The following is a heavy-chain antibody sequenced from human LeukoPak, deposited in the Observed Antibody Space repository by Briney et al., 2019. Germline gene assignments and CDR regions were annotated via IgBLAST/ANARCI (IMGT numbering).Heavy chain of an antibody. V-gene: IGHV3-74*01. CDR1: GFTFDDYA. D-gene: IGHD3-22*01. J-gene: IGHJ4*02. CDR3: ASHFGSGYYSGY. CDR2: INSDGSST. Sequence: PGGSLRLSCAASGFTFDDYAMHWVRQAPGKGLEWVSRINSDGSSTSYADSVKGRFTVSRDNAKNTLYLQMNSLRAEDTAVYYCASHFGSGYYSGYWGQGTLVTVSS.